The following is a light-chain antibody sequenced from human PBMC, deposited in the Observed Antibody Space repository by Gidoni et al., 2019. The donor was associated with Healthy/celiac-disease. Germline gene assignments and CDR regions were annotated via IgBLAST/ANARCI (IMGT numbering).Light chain of an antibody. CDR1: QSNSSY. CDR3: QQSYSTPMYT. V-gene: IGKV1-39*01. Sequence: DIQMTQSPSSLSAPVGDRVTITCRASQSNSSYLNWYQQKPGKAPKLLIYAASSLQSGVPSRFSGSGAGTDFTLTISSMQPEDFATYYCQQSYSTPMYTFGQGTKLEIK. CDR2: AAS. J-gene: IGKJ2*01.